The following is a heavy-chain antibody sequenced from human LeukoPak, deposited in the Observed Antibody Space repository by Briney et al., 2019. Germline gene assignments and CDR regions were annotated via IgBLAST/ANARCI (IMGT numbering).Heavy chain of an antibody. J-gene: IGHJ3*02. CDR2: INPNSGGT. D-gene: IGHD3-22*01. Sequence: ASVKVSCKASGYTFTGYYMHWARQAPGQGLEWMGWINPNSGGTNYAQKFQGRVTMTRDTSISTAYMELSRLRSDDTAVYYCARGPTDYYHSDYDAFDIWGQGTMVTVSS. V-gene: IGHV1-2*02. CDR3: ARGPTDYYHSDYDAFDI. CDR1: GYTFTGYY.